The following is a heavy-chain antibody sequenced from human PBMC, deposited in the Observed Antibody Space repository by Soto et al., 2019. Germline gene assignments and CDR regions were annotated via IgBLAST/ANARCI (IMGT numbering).Heavy chain of an antibody. CDR2: ISGGGDTT. J-gene: IGHJ4*02. V-gene: IGHV3-23*01. D-gene: IGHD3-10*01. CDR1: GFTFNNYA. CDR3: AKGRGGSGSLTPRVDF. Sequence: EVQLLESGGGLVQPGGSLRLSCAASGFTFNNYAMTWVRQATGKGLEWVSAISGGGDTTSYEDSVKGRFTVSRDGSKNTLYLQMSSLRAEDTALYYCAKGRGGSGSLTPRVDFWGQGTLVTVSS.